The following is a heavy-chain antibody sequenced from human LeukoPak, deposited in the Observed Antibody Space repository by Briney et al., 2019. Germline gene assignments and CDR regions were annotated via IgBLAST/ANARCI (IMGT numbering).Heavy chain of an antibody. CDR1: GYTFSSNY. CDR3: PRGSSGRYFNYYHY. V-gene: IGHV1-46*01. J-gene: IGHJ4*02. Sequence: GASVKVSCKASGYTFSSNYLHWVRQPPAQGREWMGFIDPSGGSTNYAQKFQGRGTITMDTSTTTVNMYLTNQTSKHTAAYFCPRGSSGRYFNYYHYWGQGTLVTVSS. D-gene: IGHD1-26*01. CDR2: IDPSGGST.